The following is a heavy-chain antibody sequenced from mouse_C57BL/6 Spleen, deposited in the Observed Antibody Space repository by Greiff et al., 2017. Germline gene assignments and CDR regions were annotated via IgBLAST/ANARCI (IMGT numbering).Heavy chain of an antibody. CDR1: GFTFSSYA. CDR2: ISDGGSYT. CDR3: ARDLDDYDWFAY. Sequence: EVKLMESGGGLVKPGGSLKLSCAASGFTFSSYAMSWVRQTPEKRLEWVATISDGGSYTYYPDNVKGRFTISRDNAKNNLYLQMSHLKSEDTAMYYCARDLDDYDWFAYWGPATLVTVSA. J-gene: IGHJ3*01. V-gene: IGHV5-4*01. D-gene: IGHD2-4*01.